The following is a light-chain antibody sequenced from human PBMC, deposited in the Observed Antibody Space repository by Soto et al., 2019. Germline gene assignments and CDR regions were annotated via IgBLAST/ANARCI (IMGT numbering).Light chain of an antibody. CDR1: SSKTGSNY. CDR2: RNN. Sequence: QSVLTQPPSAYGTPGQRVTISCSGRSSKTGSNYVYWYQQLPGTAPKLLIYRNNQRPSGVPDRFSGSKSGTSASLAISGLRSEDEADYYCAAWDDSLSGQVFGTG. CDR3: AAWDDSLSGQV. V-gene: IGLV1-47*01. J-gene: IGLJ1*01.